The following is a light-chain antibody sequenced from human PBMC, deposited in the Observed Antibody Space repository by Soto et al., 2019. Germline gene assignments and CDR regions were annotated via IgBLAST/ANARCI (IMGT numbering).Light chain of an antibody. CDR3: QQYNNWWT. J-gene: IGKJ1*01. CDR2: GAS. V-gene: IGKV3-15*01. CDR1: QSVSSS. Sequence: EIVMTKAPATLSVSTGERATLSCRASQSVSSSLAWYQQKPGQAPRLLIYGASTRATGIPARFSGSGSGTEFTLTIRSLQSEDFAVYYCQQYNNWWTFGQGTKVEVK.